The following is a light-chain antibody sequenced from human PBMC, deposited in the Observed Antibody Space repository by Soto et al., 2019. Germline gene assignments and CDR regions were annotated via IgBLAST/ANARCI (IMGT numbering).Light chain of an antibody. CDR3: LLYSFLPLT. CDR2: SAS. CDR1: QAISND. J-gene: IGKJ5*01. V-gene: IGKV1-6*01. Sequence: DISQTHYTLSGSAEDRSTITCRASQAISNDLGWYQQKPGKAPKLLIYSASSLRSGVPSRFSGSGSGTDFTLTISFLQAEDFAVYFCLLYSFLPLTFGQG.